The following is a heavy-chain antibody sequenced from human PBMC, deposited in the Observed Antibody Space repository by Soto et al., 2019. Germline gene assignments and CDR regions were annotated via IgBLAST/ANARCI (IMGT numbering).Heavy chain of an antibody. Sequence: GGSLRLSCAASGFTFSSYAMSWVRQAPGKGLEWVSAISGSGGSTYYADSVKGRFTISRDNSKNTLYLQMNSLRAEDTAVYYCAKAYLIIGTTGRHFDYWGQGTLVTVSS. D-gene: IGHD1-7*01. J-gene: IGHJ4*02. V-gene: IGHV3-23*01. CDR3: AKAYLIIGTTGRHFDY. CDR1: GFTFSSYA. CDR2: ISGSGGST.